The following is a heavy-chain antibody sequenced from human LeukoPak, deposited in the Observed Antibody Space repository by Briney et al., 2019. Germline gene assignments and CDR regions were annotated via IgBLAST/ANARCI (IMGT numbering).Heavy chain of an antibody. J-gene: IGHJ5*02. CDR2: VDPADGET. CDR1: GYTFTDYY. CDR3: ARGPPPIDRATTIAAGWFDP. Sequence: ASVKVSCKASGYTFTDYYMHWVQQAPGKGLEWMGRVDPADGETAYAERFQGRVTITADPSRATAYMELASLRSEDTAVYYCARGPPPIDRATTIAAGWFDPWGQGTLVTVSS. V-gene: IGHV1-69-2*01. D-gene: IGHD6-25*01.